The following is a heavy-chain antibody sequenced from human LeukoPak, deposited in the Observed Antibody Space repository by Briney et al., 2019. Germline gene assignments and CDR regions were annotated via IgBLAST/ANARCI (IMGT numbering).Heavy chain of an antibody. V-gene: IGHV1-8*01. CDR3: ARVPYYYDSSGYYPPSNWFDP. D-gene: IGHD3-22*01. CDR1: GYTFTSYD. CDR2: MNPNSGNT. Sequence: GASVKVSCKASGYTFTSYDINWVRQATGQGLEWMGWMNPNSGNTGYAQKFQGRVTMTRNTSISTAYMEPSSLRSEDTAVYYCARVPYYYDSSGYYPPSNWFDPWGQGTLVTVSS. J-gene: IGHJ5*02.